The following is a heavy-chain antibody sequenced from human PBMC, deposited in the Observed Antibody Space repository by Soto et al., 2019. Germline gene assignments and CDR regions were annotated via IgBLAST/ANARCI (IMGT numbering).Heavy chain of an antibody. V-gene: IGHV1-18*01. J-gene: IGHJ4*02. CDR3: ARDVRDFMVGASLFDY. CDR2: ISAYNGNT. CDR1: GYTFTSYG. Sequence: QVQLVQSGAEVKKPGASVKVSCKASGYTFTSYGISWVRQAPGQGLEWMGWISAYNGNTNYAQKLQGRVTMTTDTSTTTAYMELRSLRSDDTAVYYCARDVRDFMVGASLFDYWGQGTLVIVSS. D-gene: IGHD1-26*01.